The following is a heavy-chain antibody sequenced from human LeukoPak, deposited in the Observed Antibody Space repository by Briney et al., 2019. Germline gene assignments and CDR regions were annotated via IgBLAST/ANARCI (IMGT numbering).Heavy chain of an antibody. CDR2: LKSSGDTT. D-gene: IGHD1-1*01. CDR1: GYTFTSYH. CDR3: AREDLHTYNFDF. J-gene: IGHJ4*02. V-gene: IGHV1-46*01. Sequence: ASVKVSCKTSGYTFTSYHMHWVRQAPGQGLEWVGILKSSGDTTVYAQKFQGRVTVTRDTSTSTVYMELSSLSSEDTAVYYCAREDLHTYNFDFWGPGTLVTVSS.